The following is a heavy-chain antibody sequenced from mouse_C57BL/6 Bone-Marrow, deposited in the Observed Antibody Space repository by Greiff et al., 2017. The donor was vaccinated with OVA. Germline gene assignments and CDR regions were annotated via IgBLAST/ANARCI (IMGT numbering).Heavy chain of an antibody. D-gene: IGHD2-14*01. J-gene: IGHJ2*01. CDR3: AREVLPYYFDY. Sequence: EVKLVESEGGLVQPGSSMKLSCTASGFTFSDYYMAWVRQVPEKGLEWVANINYDGSSTYYLDSLKSRFIISRDNAKNILYLQMSSLKSEDTATYYCAREVLPYYFDYWGQGTTLTVSS. V-gene: IGHV5-16*01. CDR1: GFTFSDYY. CDR2: INYDGSST.